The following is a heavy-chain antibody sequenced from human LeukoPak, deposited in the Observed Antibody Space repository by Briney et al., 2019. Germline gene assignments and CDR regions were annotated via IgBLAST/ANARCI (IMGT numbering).Heavy chain of an antibody. J-gene: IGHJ4*02. V-gene: IGHV4-59*01. Sequence: SETLSLTCTVSGGSISSYYWSWIRQPPGKGLEWIGYIYYSGSTNYNPSLKSRVTISVDTSKNQFSLKLSSVTAADAAVYYCARGYCTNGVCYIGPFDYWGQGTLVTVS. D-gene: IGHD2-8*01. CDR2: IYYSGST. CDR3: ARGYCTNGVCYIGPFDY. CDR1: GGSISSYY.